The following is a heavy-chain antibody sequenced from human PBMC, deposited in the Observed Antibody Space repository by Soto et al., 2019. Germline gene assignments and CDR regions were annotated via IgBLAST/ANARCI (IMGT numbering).Heavy chain of an antibody. Sequence: QVQLVESGGGVVQPGRSLRLSCAASGFTFSSYAMHWVRQAPVKGLEWVAVISYDGSNKYYADSVKGRFTISRDNSKNTLYLQMNSLRAEDTAVYYCARDSYDCWRGYFDYWGQGTLVTVSS. V-gene: IGHV3-30-3*01. CDR2: ISYDGSNK. D-gene: IGHD3-3*01. CDR3: ARDSYDCWRGYFDY. CDR1: GFTFSSYA. J-gene: IGHJ4*02.